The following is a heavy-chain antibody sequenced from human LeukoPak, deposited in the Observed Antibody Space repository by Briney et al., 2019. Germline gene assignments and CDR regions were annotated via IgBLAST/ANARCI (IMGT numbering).Heavy chain of an antibody. D-gene: IGHD3-3*01. Sequence: SETLSLTCAVSGGSISSYYWSWIRQPPGKGLEWIGYIYYTGSTNYNPSLKSRVTMSVDTSKNQFSLKLSSVTAADTAVYYCARYDFNKFFDYWGQGTLVTVSS. CDR3: ARYDFNKFFDY. V-gene: IGHV4-59*01. CDR2: IYYTGST. CDR1: GGSISSYY. J-gene: IGHJ4*02.